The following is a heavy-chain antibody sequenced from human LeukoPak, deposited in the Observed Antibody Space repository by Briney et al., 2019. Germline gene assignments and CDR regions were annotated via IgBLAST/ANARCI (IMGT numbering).Heavy chain of an antibody. J-gene: IGHJ4*02. D-gene: IGHD3-10*01. CDR2: ISYSGSP. CDR3: ARCLVRGVDSTIDY. CDR1: GGSISSSSYY. Sequence: PSETLSLTCTVSGGSISSSSYYWGWIRQPPGKGLDWIGYISYSGSPNYNPSLKSRVTISVGPSKNQFSLKLSSVTAADTAVYYCARCLVRGVDSTIDYWGQGTLVTVSS. V-gene: IGHV4-61*05.